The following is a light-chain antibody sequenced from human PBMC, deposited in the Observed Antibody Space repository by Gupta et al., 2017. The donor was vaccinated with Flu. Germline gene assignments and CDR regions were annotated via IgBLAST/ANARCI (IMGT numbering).Light chain of an antibody. V-gene: IGKV1-39*01. CDR3: QQSYSTHQ. CDR1: QSISSY. J-gene: IGKJ1*01. CDR2: AAS. Sequence: DIQMTQSPSSLSASVGDRVTITCRASQSISSYLNWYQQKPGKAPKLLIYAASRLQSGVPSRFSGSGSGTDFTLTSSRRQHEDFANYYGQQSYSTHQFGQGTKVEIK.